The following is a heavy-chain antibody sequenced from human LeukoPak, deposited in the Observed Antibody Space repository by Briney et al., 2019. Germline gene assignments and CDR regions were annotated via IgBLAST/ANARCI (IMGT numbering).Heavy chain of an antibody. V-gene: IGHV4-59*01. CDR2: VYYSGST. J-gene: IGHJ4*02. CDR1: GGSISSYY. CDR3: ARIRYYDSRGYQGPFDY. Sequence: SETLSLTCTVSGGSISSYYWSWIRQPPGKGPEWIGYVYYSGSTNYNPSLKSRVTISVDTSKNQFFLKLNSVTAADTAVYYCARIRYYDSRGYQGPFDYWGQGTLVTVSS. D-gene: IGHD3-22*01.